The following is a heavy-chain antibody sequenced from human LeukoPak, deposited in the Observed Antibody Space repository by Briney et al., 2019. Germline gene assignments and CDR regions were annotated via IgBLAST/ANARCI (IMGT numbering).Heavy chain of an antibody. CDR1: GYTFTGYY. D-gene: IGHD6-19*01. Sequence: SVKVSCKASGYTFTGYYMHWVRQAPGQGLEWMGGIIPIFGTANYAQKFQGRVTITADESTSTAYMELSSLRSEDTAVYYCARASSDHRYSSGWYRLDYWGQGTLVTVSS. J-gene: IGHJ4*02. CDR3: ARASSDHRYSSGWYRLDY. V-gene: IGHV1-69*13. CDR2: IIPIFGTA.